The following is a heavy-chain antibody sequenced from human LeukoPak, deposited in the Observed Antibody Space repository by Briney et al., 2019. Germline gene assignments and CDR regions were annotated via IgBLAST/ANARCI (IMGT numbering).Heavy chain of an antibody. CDR1: GFTFSTYW. D-gene: IGHD3-22*01. CDR3: ARGSGYYLGHFDY. CDR2: IKQDGSEQ. V-gene: IGHV3-7*01. Sequence: PGGSLRLSCAASGFTFSTYWMSWGRQAPGEGLEWVANIKQDGSEQYYVDSVKGRFHISRDNAKNSLYLQMNSLRAEDTAVYYCARGSGYYLGHFDYWGQGTLVTVSS. J-gene: IGHJ4*02.